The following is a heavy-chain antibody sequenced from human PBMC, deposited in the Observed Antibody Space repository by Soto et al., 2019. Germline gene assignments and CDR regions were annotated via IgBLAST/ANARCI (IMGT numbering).Heavy chain of an antibody. V-gene: IGHV3-21*01. Sequence: EVPLVESGGGLVKPGGSLRLSCAASGFTFSSYSMNWVRQAPGKGLEWVSSISSSSSYVYYADSVKGRFTISRDNAKNSLYLQMNSLRAEDTAVYYCARELERRGGWFDPWGQGTLVTVSS. D-gene: IGHD1-1*01. CDR2: ISSSSSYV. CDR3: ARELERRGGWFDP. J-gene: IGHJ5*02. CDR1: GFTFSSYS.